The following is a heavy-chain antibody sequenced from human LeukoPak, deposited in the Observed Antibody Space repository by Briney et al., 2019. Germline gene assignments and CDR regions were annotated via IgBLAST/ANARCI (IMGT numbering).Heavy chain of an antibody. CDR3: TREGFYSSSWN. D-gene: IGHD6-13*01. CDR2: IRSKADDGTT. J-gene: IGHJ4*02. V-gene: IGHV3-49*04. CDR1: GFTFGDYA. Sequence: GRSLRLSCTASGFTFGDYAMNWVRQAPGKGLEWVGFIRSKADDGTTEYAASVKGRFTISRDDSKSIAYLQMNSLRTDDTAVYYGTREGFYSSSWNWGQGTLVTVSS.